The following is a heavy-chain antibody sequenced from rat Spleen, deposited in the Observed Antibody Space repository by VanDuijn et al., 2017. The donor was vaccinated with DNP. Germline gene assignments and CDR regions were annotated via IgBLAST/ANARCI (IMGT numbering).Heavy chain of an antibody. V-gene: IGHV5-22*01. CDR2: TNYAGGST. CDR3: VRPHHYAGSYPRY. J-gene: IGHJ2*01. D-gene: IGHD1-12*02. CDR1: GFTFSDYY. Sequence: EVQLVESGGGLVQPGRSLKLSCAASGFTFSDYYMAWVRQTPTKGLEWVAYTNYAGGSTYNGDSVKGRFTISRDNAKSTLYLQMNSLRSEDMATYFCVRPHHYAGSYPRYWGQGVMVTVSS.